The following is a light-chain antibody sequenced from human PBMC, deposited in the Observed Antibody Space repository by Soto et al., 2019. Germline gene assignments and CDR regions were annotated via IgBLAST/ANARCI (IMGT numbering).Light chain of an antibody. J-gene: IGKJ4*01. V-gene: IGKV1-33*01. CDR1: QDINKY. Sequence: DIQMTQSPSSLSASVGDRVTITCQASQDINKYLNWYQQKPGKAPKLLISAASNLETGVPSRFSGGRSGTDFTFTISSLQPEDIATYYCHQYDDLPLTFGGGTKVKIK. CDR2: AAS. CDR3: HQYDDLPLT.